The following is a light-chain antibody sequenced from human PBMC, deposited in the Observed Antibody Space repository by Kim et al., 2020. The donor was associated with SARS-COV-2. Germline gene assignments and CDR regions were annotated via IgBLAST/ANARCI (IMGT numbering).Light chain of an antibody. V-gene: IGKV3-11*01. Sequence: LSPGQRATLSCRASQSVSSYLGWYQQKPGQAPSLLIYDASKRATGIPARFSGSGSGTDFTLTISSLEPEDFAVYYCQQRSKWPPTFGGGTKVDIK. CDR1: QSVSSY. CDR3: QQRSKWPPT. J-gene: IGKJ4*01. CDR2: DAS.